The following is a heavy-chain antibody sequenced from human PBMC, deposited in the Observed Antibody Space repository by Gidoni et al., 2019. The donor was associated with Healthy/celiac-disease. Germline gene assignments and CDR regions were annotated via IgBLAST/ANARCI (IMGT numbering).Heavy chain of an antibody. V-gene: IGHV4-34*01. CDR2: INHSGST. D-gene: IGHD2-8*01. J-gene: IGHJ5*02. CDR3: ARATRYCTNGVCSNWFDP. Sequence: QVQLQQWGAGLLKPSETLSLTCAVYGGSFSGYYWSWIRQPPGKGLEWIGEINHSGSTNYNPSLKSRVTISVDTSKNQFSLKLSSVTAADTAVYYCARATRYCTNGVCSNWFDPWGQGTLVTVSS. CDR1: GGSFSGYY.